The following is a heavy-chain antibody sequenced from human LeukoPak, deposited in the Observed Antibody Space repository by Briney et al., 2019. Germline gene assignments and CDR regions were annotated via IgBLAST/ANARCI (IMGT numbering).Heavy chain of an antibody. D-gene: IGHD6-19*01. Sequence: SETLSLTCTASGGSISSYYWSWIRQPAGKGLEWIGRIYTSGSTNYNPSLKSRVTMSVDTSKNQFSLKLSSVTAADTAVYYCARGYSSGWYFDYWGQGTLVTVSS. CDR2: IYTSGST. V-gene: IGHV4-4*07. CDR3: ARGYSSGWYFDY. CDR1: GGSISSYY. J-gene: IGHJ4*02.